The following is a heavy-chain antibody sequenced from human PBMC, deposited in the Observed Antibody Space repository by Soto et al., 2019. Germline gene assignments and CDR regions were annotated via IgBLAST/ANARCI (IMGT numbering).Heavy chain of an antibody. D-gene: IGHD3-9*01. J-gene: IGHJ5*02. Sequence: SVKVSCKASGGTFSSYAISWVRQAPGQGLEWMGGIIPIFGTANYAQKFQGRVTITADESTSTAYMELSSLRSEDTAVYYCARSLYDILTGYRRRRPNWFDPCGQRTLVTVSS. CDR2: IIPIFGTA. CDR1: GGTFSSYA. CDR3: ARSLYDILTGYRRRRPNWFDP. V-gene: IGHV1-69*13.